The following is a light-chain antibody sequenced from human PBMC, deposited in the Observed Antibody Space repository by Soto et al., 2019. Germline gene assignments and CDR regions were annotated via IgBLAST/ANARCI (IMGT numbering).Light chain of an antibody. V-gene: IGKV1-5*03. CDR1: QSISIW. Sequence: DIEMTQSPSTLSASVGDRVTITCRASQSISIWLAWYQQKPGKVPSLLIYKASSLQTGVSLMLSGSGSGTELPLVISRLELDDFASYYSQQYNSQPCVFGQGTKLEIK. CDR2: KAS. CDR3: QQYNSQPCV. J-gene: IGKJ2*01.